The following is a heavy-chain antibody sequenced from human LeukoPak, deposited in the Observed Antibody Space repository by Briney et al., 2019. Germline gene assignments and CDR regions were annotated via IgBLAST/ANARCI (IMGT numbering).Heavy chain of an antibody. CDR2: ISYDGSNK. D-gene: IGHD1-26*01. CDR1: GFTFNSYG. CDR3: AKDLEWELLAANDAFDI. J-gene: IGHJ3*02. V-gene: IGHV3-30*18. Sequence: GGSLRLSCAASGFTFNSYGMHWVRQAPGKGLEWVAVISYDGSNKYYADSVKGRFTISRDNSKNTLYLQMNSLRAEDTAVYYCAKDLEWELLAANDAFDIWSQGTMVTVSS.